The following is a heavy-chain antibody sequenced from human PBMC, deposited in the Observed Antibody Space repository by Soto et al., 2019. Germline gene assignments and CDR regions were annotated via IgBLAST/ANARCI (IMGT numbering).Heavy chain of an antibody. CDR3: VKPGGYFSSGRCYSDS. Sequence: GGSLRLSCAASGFSFSSYAMNCVRQAPGKGLEWVSLVGAGGTITYYADSVRGRFTISRDNSKNMLYLQMSSLRVEDTAVYYCVKPGGYFSSGRCYSDSWGQGALVTVSS. V-gene: IGHV3-23*01. CDR2: VGAGGTIT. J-gene: IGHJ4*02. D-gene: IGHD2-15*01. CDR1: GFSFSSYA.